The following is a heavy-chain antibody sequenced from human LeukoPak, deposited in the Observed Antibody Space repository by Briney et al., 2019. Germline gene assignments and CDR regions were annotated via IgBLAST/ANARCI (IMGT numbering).Heavy chain of an antibody. V-gene: IGHV3-30*02. CDR2: IRYDGSNK. CDR3: AKDYTYYYDSSGHDAFDI. D-gene: IGHD3-22*01. CDR1: GFTFSSYG. J-gene: IGHJ3*02. Sequence: PGGSLRLSCAASGFTFSSYGMRWVRQAPGKGLEWVAFIRYDGSNKYYADSVKGRFTISRDNSKNTLYLQMNSLRAEDTAVYYCAKDYTYYYDSSGHDAFDIWGQGTMVTVSS.